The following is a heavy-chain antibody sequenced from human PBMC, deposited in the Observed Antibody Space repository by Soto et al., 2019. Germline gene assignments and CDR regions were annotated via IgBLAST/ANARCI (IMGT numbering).Heavy chain of an antibody. CDR1: GGSMRNYF. J-gene: IGHJ5*02. CDR3: AAGEASSRNLAPYYLDP. Sequence: KPSETLSLTCTVSGGSMRNYFWTWIRQPPGKGLEWIGYIHYSGTTSFFPSYNPSLRSRVTISEDTSKNQFSLKLLSVTTADTAVYFCAAGEASSRNLAPYYLDPWGQGTLVTVSS. CDR2: IHYSGTT. D-gene: IGHD6-13*01. V-gene: IGHV4-59*01.